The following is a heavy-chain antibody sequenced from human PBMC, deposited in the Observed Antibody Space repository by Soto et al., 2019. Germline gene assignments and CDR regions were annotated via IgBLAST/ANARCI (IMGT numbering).Heavy chain of an antibody. Sequence: GESLKISWKGSGYSFTSYWIGWVRQMPGKGLEWMGIIYPGDSDTRYSPSFQGQVTISADKSISTAYLQWSSLKASDTAMYSCARVSVVHYYGSGTSDYWGQGTLVTVSS. CDR3: ARVSVVHYYGSGTSDY. CDR2: IYPGDSDT. CDR1: GYSFTSYW. D-gene: IGHD3-10*01. V-gene: IGHV5-51*01. J-gene: IGHJ4*02.